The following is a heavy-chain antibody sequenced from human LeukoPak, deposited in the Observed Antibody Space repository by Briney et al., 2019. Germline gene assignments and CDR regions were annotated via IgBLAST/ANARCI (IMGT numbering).Heavy chain of an antibody. CDR2: INHSGST. J-gene: IGHJ4*02. V-gene: IGHV4-34*01. Sequence: PSETLSLTCAVYGGSFSGYYWNWIRQPPGKGLEWIGEINHSGSTNYNPSLKSRVTISVDTSKNQFSLKLNSVTAADTAVYYCAIPHYYGSGSYYAPDYWGQGTLVTVSS. CDR1: GGSFSGYY. CDR3: AIPHYYGSGSYYAPDY. D-gene: IGHD3-10*01.